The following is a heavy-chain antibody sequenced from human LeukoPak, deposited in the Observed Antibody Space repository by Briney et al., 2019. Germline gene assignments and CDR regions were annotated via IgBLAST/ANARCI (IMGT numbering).Heavy chain of an antibody. CDR3: ARAFYFSSSWHLDY. CDR1: GYTFTGYY. J-gene: IGHJ4*02. CDR2: INPNSGGT. V-gene: IGHV1-2*02. Sequence: ASVKVSCKASGYTFTGYYMPWVRQAPGQGLEWMGWINPNSGGTNYAQKFQGRVTMTRDTSISTAYMELSRLRSDDTAVYYCARAFYFSSSWHLDYWGQGTLVTVSS. D-gene: IGHD6-13*01.